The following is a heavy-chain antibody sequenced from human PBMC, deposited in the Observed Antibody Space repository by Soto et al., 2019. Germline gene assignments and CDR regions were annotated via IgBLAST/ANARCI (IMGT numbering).Heavy chain of an antibody. Sequence: QVQLVQSGAEVKKPGASVKVSCKASGYTFTSYYMHWVRQAPGQGLEWMGWISAYNGNTNYAQKLQGRVTMTTDTSTSTAYMELRSLRSDDTAVYYCARDGTLSRYSSSGNFDYWGQGTLVTVSS. CDR1: GYTFTSYY. D-gene: IGHD6-6*01. J-gene: IGHJ4*02. CDR3: ARDGTLSRYSSSGNFDY. CDR2: ISAYNGNT. V-gene: IGHV1-18*04.